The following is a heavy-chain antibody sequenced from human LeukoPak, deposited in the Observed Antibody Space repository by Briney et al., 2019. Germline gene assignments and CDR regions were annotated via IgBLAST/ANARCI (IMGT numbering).Heavy chain of an antibody. D-gene: IGHD3-22*01. CDR3: AKYMIVVVPRRYFDY. CDR1: GFSFSYYG. J-gene: IGHJ4*02. V-gene: IGHV3-23*01. CDR2: ISGSGGST. Sequence: PGGSLRLSCAASGFSFSYYGMHWVRQAPGKGLEWVSAISGSGGSTYYADSVKGRFTISRNNSKNTLYLQMNSLRAADTAVYYCAKYMIVVVPRRYFDYWGQGTLVTVSS.